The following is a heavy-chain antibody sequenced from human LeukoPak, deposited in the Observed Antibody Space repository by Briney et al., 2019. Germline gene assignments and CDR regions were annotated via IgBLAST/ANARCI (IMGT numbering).Heavy chain of an antibody. Sequence: SETLSLTCTGSGGSISSSSYYWGWIRQPPGKGLEWIGSIYYSGSTYYNPSLKSRVTISVDTSKNQFSLKLSSVTAADTAVYFCARGPYSYDSSGAFDIWGQGTMVTVSS. V-gene: IGHV4-39*07. D-gene: IGHD3-22*01. CDR1: GGSISSSSYY. CDR3: ARGPYSYDSSGAFDI. J-gene: IGHJ3*02. CDR2: IYYSGST.